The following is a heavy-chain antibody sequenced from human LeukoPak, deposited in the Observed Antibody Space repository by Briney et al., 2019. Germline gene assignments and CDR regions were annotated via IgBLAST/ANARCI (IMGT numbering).Heavy chain of an antibody. CDR1: GFTFSSYA. J-gene: IGHJ4*02. V-gene: IGHV3-30-3*01. CDR3: AKDGSSSWYPGYFDY. CDR2: ISYDGSNK. D-gene: IGHD6-13*01. Sequence: PGRSLRLSCAASGFTFSSYAMHWVRQAPGKGLEWVAVISYDGSNKYYADSVKGRFTISRDNSKNTLYLQMNSLRAEDTAVYYCAKDGSSSWYPGYFDYWGQGTLVTVSS.